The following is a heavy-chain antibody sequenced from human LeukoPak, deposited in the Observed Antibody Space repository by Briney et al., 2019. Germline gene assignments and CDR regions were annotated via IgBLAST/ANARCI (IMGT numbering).Heavy chain of an antibody. CDR1: GGSISSSSYY. CDR3: ASSKPPAHNRIAVAGTDY. Sequence: SETLSLTCTVSGGSISSSSYYWGWIRQPPGKGLEYIGSMYYSGTTYYNPSLKSRVTISIDTSKNQFSLKLSSVTAADTAVYYCASSKPPAHNRIAVAGTDYWGQGTLVTVSS. V-gene: IGHV4-39*01. D-gene: IGHD6-19*01. CDR2: MYYSGTT. J-gene: IGHJ4*02.